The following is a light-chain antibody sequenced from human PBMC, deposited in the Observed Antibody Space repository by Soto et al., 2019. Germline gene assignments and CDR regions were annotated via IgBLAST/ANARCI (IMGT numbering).Light chain of an antibody. CDR2: VAS. CDR3: QQFNNWPHT. J-gene: IGKJ2*01. Sequence: EIVLTQSPATLSVSPGERATLSCRASQSVNQKLGWYQQKPGQAPRLLIYVASYRATGIPARFSGSGSGTEYTLTISNLQAEDFALYYCQQFNNWPHTFGQGTRLEI. CDR1: QSVNQK. V-gene: IGKV3-15*01.